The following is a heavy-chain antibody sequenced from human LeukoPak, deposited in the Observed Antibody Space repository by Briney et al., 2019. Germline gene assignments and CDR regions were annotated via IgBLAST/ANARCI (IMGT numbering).Heavy chain of an antibody. V-gene: IGHV3-23*01. CDR3: AKDKDGSYYPAYFDY. CDR1: GFTFSSYA. D-gene: IGHD1-26*01. CDR2: ISGSGGST. Sequence: GGSLRLSCAASGFTFSSYAMSWVRQAPGKGLEWVSAISGSGGSTYNADSVKGRFTISRDNSKNTLYLRMNSLRAEDTAVYYCAKDKDGSYYPAYFDYWGQGTLVTVSS. J-gene: IGHJ4*02.